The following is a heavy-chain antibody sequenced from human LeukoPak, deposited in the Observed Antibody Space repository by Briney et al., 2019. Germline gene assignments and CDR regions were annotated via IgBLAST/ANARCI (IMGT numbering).Heavy chain of an antibody. CDR2: MDTSGRA. D-gene: IGHD7-27*01. Sequence: SETLSLTCSVSGASITSDYWSWIRQPAGKGLEWIGRMDTSGRAKSNPSLKSRVTMSVDTSKNQFSLKVNSVTAADTAVYYCARTQHGELDFWGQGTLVTVSS. CDR3: ARTQHGELDF. J-gene: IGHJ4*02. CDR1: GASITSDY. V-gene: IGHV4-4*07.